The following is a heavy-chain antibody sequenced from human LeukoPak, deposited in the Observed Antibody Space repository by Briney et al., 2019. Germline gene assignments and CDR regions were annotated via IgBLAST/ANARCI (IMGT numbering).Heavy chain of an antibody. J-gene: IGHJ4*02. CDR1: GFSFGSYS. CDR3: ARDTALWFGELTHSFDY. V-gene: IGHV3-48*04. D-gene: IGHD3-10*01. Sequence: GGSLRLSCAASGFSFGSYSMNWVRQAPGKGLEWISFVGIISDTVYYADSVKGRFTISRDNAKNSLYLQMNSLRAEDTAVYYRARDTALWFGELTHSFDYWGQGTLVTVSS. CDR2: VGIISDTV.